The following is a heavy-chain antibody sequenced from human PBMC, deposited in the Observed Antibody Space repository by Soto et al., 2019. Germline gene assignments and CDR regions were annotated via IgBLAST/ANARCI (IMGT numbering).Heavy chain of an antibody. V-gene: IGHV4-39*01. Sequence: PSDTLSLTCIVSGGSISSSSYYWGWIRQPPGKGLEWIGSIYYSGSTYYNPSLKSRVTISVDTSKNQFSLKLSSVTAADTAVFYCARHRARIWFDPWGQGTLVTVSS. J-gene: IGHJ5*02. D-gene: IGHD6-6*01. CDR1: GGSISSSSYY. CDR3: ARHRARIWFDP. CDR2: IYYSGST.